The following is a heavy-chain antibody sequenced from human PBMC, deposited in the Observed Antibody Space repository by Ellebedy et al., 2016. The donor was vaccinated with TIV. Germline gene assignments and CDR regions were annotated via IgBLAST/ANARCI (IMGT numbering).Heavy chain of an antibody. D-gene: IGHD6-19*01. V-gene: IGHV3-23*01. Sequence: GESLKISXAASGFNFGNYAMSWVRQAPGKGLQWVSAIGSRAYYADSVKGRFTISRDNSKNSLYLQMNSLRAEDTAVYYCARHLYSSSWYDDSWGQGTLVTVSS. CDR3: ARHLYSSSWYDDS. CDR1: GFNFGNYA. J-gene: IGHJ5*01. CDR2: IGSRA.